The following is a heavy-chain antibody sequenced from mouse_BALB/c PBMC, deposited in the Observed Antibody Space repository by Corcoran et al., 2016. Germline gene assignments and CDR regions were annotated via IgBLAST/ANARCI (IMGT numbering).Heavy chain of an antibody. D-gene: IGHD1-2*01. V-gene: IGHV14-3*02. Sequence: EFQLQQSGAELVKPGASVKLSCTASGFNIKDTYMHWVKQRPEQGLEWIGRIDPANGNTKYDPKFQGKATITADTSSNTAYLQLSSLTSEDTAVYYCAITTATYYFDYWGQGTTLTVSS. CDR3: AITTATYYFDY. CDR1: GFNIKDTY. J-gene: IGHJ2*01. CDR2: IDPANGNT.